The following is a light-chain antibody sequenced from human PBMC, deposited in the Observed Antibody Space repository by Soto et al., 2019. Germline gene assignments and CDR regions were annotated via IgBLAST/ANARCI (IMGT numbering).Light chain of an antibody. J-gene: IGKJ4*02. CDR3: QQYNNWPLS. CDR2: TAS. CDR1: QSVSSN. Sequence: EIVMTQSPATLSVSPGERDTLSCSAGQSVSSNLAWYQQIPGQPPRLLIYTASTRATGIPARFSGSGSETEFTLTISSLQSEDFAVYYCQQYNNWPLSFGGGTKVEVK. V-gene: IGKV3-15*01.